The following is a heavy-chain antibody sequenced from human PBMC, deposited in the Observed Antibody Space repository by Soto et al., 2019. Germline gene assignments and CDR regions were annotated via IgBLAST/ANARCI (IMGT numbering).Heavy chain of an antibody. J-gene: IGHJ5*02. CDR1: GYTFTSYA. V-gene: IGHV1-3*01. CDR3: ARVKGIAAAGPRGFWFDP. CDR2: INAGNGNT. Sequence: GASVKVSCKASGYTFTSYAMHWVLQAPGQRLEWMGWINAGNGNTKYSQKFQGRVTITRDTSASTAYMELSSLRSEDTAEYYCARVKGIAAAGPRGFWFDPWGQRTLVTVSS. D-gene: IGHD6-13*01.